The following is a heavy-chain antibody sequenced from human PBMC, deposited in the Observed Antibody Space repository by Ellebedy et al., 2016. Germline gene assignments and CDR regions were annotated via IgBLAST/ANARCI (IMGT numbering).Heavy chain of an antibody. J-gene: IGHJ6*02. Sequence: ASVTVSCKASGYTFSSYYMHWVRQSPGQGLEWMGIINPSGGSTSYEQKFQGRVTMTRDTSTSTVYMELTSLRSEDTAVYYCASRPLGGPGNDYYGMDVWGQGTTVTVSS. CDR2: INPSGGST. D-gene: IGHD4-23*01. CDR1: GYTFSSYY. V-gene: IGHV1-46*01. CDR3: ASRPLGGPGNDYYGMDV.